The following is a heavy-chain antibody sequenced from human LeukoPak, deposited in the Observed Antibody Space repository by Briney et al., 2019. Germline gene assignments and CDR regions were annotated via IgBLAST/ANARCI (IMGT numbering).Heavy chain of an antibody. V-gene: IGHV1-2*02. CDR2: INPNSGGT. J-gene: IGHJ4*02. CDR1: GYTFTGYY. CDR3: ARDGSEGRGYY. Sequence: WASVTVSFKASGYTFTGYYMHWVRQAPGQGLEWMGWINPNSGGTNYAQKFQGRVTMTRDTSISTAYMELSRLRSDDTAVYYCARDGSEGRGYYWGQGTLVTVSS. D-gene: IGHD3-10*01.